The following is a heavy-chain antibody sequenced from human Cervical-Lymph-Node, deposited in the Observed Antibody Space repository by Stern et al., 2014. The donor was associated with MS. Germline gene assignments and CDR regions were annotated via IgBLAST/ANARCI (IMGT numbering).Heavy chain of an antibody. V-gene: IGHV1-46*01. Sequence: VQLVQSGAEVKKPGASLKVSCKASGYTFTSHYMHWVRQAPGQGLEWVGIISPSGDSASYAQKFQGRVTMTRDTSTSTVYMELSSLRSEDTAVYYCASGTGSKRPTGNYWGQGTLVTVSS. CDR3: ASGTGSKRPTGNY. D-gene: IGHD3/OR15-3a*01. CDR2: ISPSGDSA. J-gene: IGHJ4*02. CDR1: GYTFTSHY.